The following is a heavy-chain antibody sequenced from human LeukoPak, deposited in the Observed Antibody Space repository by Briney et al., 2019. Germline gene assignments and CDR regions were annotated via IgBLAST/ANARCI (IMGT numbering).Heavy chain of an antibody. Sequence: GASVKVSCKASGYTFTSYYMHRVRQAPGQGLEWMGIINPSGGSTSYAQKFQGRVTMTRDTSTSTVYMELSSLRSEDTAVYYCASSTGGSYFLESWGQGTLVTVSS. J-gene: IGHJ4*02. CDR3: ASSTGGSYFLES. CDR1: GYTFTSYY. V-gene: IGHV1-46*01. CDR2: INPSGGST. D-gene: IGHD1-26*01.